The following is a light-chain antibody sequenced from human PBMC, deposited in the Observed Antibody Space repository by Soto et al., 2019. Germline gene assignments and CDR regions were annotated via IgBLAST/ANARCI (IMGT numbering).Light chain of an antibody. CDR3: SSYTSSSTRV. CDR2: DVS. Sequence: QSLLTQPASVSGSPGQSITISCTGTRSDVGGYNYVSWYQQHPGKAPKLMIYDVSNRPSGVSNRFSGSKSGNTASLTISGLQAEDEADYYCSSYTSSSTRVFGGGTKLTVL. V-gene: IGLV2-14*01. CDR1: RSDVGGYNY. J-gene: IGLJ2*01.